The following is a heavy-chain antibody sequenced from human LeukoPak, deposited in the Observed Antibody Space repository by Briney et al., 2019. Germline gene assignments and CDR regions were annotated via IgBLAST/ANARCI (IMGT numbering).Heavy chain of an antibody. J-gene: IGHJ4*02. V-gene: IGHV1-69*04. Sequence: SVKVSCKASGGTFSSYAISWVRQAPGQGLEWMGRIIPILGIANYAQKFQGRVTITADKSTSTAYMELSSLSSEDTAVYYCARGVARAERSGYCSSTSCPRPYYFDYWGQGTLVTVSS. D-gene: IGHD2-2*01. CDR1: GGTFSSYA. CDR2: IIPILGIA. CDR3: ARGVARAERSGYCSSTSCPRPYYFDY.